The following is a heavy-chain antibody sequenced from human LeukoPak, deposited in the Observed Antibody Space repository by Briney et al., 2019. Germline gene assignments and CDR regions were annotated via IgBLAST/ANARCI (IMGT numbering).Heavy chain of an antibody. V-gene: IGHV3-66*01. Sequence: GGSLRLSCAASGFTVSSNYMSWVRQAPGKGLEWVSVIYSGGSTYYADSVKGRFTISRDNSKNTLYLQMDSLRAEDTAVYYCARAGGTGTTELRYWGQGTLVTVSS. J-gene: IGHJ4*02. CDR3: ARAGGTGTTELRY. CDR1: GFTVSSNY. D-gene: IGHD1-7*01. CDR2: IYSGGST.